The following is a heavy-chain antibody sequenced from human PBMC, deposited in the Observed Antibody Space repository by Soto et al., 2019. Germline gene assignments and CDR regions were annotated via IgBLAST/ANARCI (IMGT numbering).Heavy chain of an antibody. J-gene: IGHJ5*02. CDR3: ATLGGNYDSSGYYYGYFDP. CDR2: ISYDGSNK. CDR1: GFTFSSYG. Sequence: VGSLRLSCAASGFTFSSYGMHWVRQAPGKGLEWVAVISYDGSNKYYADSVKGRFTISRDNSKNTLYLQMNSLRAEDTAVYYCATLGGNYDSSGYYYGYFDPWGQGTLVTVSS. V-gene: IGHV3-30*03. D-gene: IGHD3-22*01.